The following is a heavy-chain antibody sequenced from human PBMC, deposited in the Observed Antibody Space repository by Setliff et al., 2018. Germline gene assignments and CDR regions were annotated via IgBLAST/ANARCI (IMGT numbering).Heavy chain of an antibody. D-gene: IGHD3-10*01. CDR3: ASGYYGSGIHGMDV. Sequence: SVKVSCKASGGTFSSYAISWVRQAPGQGLEWMGGIIPIFGTANYAQKFQGRVTITTDESTSTAYMELSSLRSEDTAVYYCASGYYGSGIHGMDVWGQGTTVTVSS. V-gene: IGHV1-69*05. CDR2: IIPIFGTA. J-gene: IGHJ6*02. CDR1: GGTFSSYA.